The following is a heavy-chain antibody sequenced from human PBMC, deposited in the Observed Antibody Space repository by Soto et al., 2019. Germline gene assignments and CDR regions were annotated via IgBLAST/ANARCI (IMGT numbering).Heavy chain of an antibody. Sequence: ASVKVSCKASGYTFTSYAMHWVRQAPGQRLEWMGWINAGNGNTKYSQKFQGRVTITRDTSASTAYMELSSLRSEDTAVYYCARDNRWLCAFDIWGKGTMVTVAS. CDR1: GYTFTSYA. D-gene: IGHD2-21*01. CDR2: INAGNGNT. J-gene: IGHJ3*02. V-gene: IGHV1-3*01. CDR3: ARDNRWLCAFDI.